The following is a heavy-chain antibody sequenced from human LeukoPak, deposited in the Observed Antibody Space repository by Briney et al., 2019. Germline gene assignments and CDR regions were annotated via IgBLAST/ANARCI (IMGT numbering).Heavy chain of an antibody. CDR3: ARIAIGASGWPEYFQL. V-gene: IGHV4-34*01. D-gene: IGHD6-19*01. Sequence: SETLSLTCAVYGGSFSGFYWSWIRQPPGKRLEWIGEINYSGSTNYNPSLESRVTISGDTSKRQFSLKLTSVTAADTAVYYCARIAIGASGWPEYFQLRDQGALVTVSS. J-gene: IGHJ1*01. CDR2: INYSGST. CDR1: GGSFSGFY.